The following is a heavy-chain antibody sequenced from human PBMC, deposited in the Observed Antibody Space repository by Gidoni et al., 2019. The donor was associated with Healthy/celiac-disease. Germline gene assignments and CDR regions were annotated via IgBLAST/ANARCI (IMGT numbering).Heavy chain of an antibody. CDR3: AREGGIYGGHRVYYYYGMDV. V-gene: IGHV3-7*01. CDR1: GFTFSSYC. Sequence: EVQLVESGGGLVQPGGSLRLSCAASGFTFSSYCMSWVRQAPGKGLEWGANIKLDWSEKYYVDSVKGRFTISRDNAKNSLYLQMNSRRAEDTAVYYGAREGGIYGGHRVYYYYGMDVWGQGTTVTVSS. J-gene: IGHJ6*02. D-gene: IGHD5-12*01. CDR2: IKLDWSEK.